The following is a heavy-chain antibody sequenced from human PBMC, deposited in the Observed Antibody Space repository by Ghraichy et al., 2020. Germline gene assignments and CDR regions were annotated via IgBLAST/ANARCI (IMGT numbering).Heavy chain of an antibody. V-gene: IGHV3-23*01. D-gene: IGHD3-10*01. CDR1: GFTFSSYA. CDR3: AKDPGGIGGYFQH. J-gene: IGHJ1*01. Sequence: GGSLRLSCAASGFTFSSYAMSWVRQAPGKGLEWVSAISGSGGSTYYADSVKGRFTISRNNSKNTLYLQMNSLRAEDTAVYYCAKDPGGIGGYFQHWGQGTLVTVSS. CDR2: ISGSGGST.